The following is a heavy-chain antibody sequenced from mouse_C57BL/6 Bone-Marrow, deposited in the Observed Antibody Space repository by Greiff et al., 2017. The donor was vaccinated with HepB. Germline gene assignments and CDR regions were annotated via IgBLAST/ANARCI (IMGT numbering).Heavy chain of an antibody. D-gene: IGHD1-1*01. Sequence: QVQLLQSGADLAKPGASVKLSCKASGYTFTSYWMPWVKQRPGQGLEWIGYINPSGGYTKYNQNFKDKATLTAYKSASTAYMQLSSLTYEDAAVYFYAREGDSSNAYAMDYCDRGNAVTVTA. CDR2: INPSGGYT. V-gene: IGHV1-7*01. CDR1: GYTFTSYW. J-gene: IGHJ4*01. CDR3: AREGDSSNAYAMDY.